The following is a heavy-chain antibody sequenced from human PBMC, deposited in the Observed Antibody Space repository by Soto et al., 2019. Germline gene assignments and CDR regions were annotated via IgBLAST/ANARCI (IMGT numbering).Heavy chain of an antibody. CDR2: ISGSGGST. D-gene: IGHD6-6*01. CDR3: AKEYSSSLNDAFDI. V-gene: IGHV3-23*01. CDR1: GFTFSSYA. Sequence: EVQLLESGGGLVKPGGSLRLSCAASGFTFSSYAMSWVRQAPGKGLAWVSGISGSGGSTYNADSVKGRFTISRDNSKNTLYLQMNSLRAEDMAVYYCAKEYSSSLNDAFDIWGQGTMVTVSS. J-gene: IGHJ3*02.